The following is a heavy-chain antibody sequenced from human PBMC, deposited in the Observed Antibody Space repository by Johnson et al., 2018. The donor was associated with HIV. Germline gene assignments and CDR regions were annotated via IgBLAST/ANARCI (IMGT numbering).Heavy chain of an antibody. V-gene: IGHV3-13*01. CDR3: ARGRTQFLEGGAFDI. CDR1: GFTFSSYD. J-gene: IGHJ3*02. D-gene: IGHD3-3*01. CDR2: IGTSGDT. Sequence: VQLVESGGGLVQPGGSLRLSCAASGFTFSSYDMHWVRQATGKGLEWVSTIGTSGDTYHPGSVKGRFTISRENAKNSLYLQMNSLRAGDTAVYFCARGRTQFLEGGAFDIWGQGTMVIVSS.